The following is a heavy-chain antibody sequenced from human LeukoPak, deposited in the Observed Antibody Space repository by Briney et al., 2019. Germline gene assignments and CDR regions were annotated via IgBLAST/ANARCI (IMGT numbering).Heavy chain of an antibody. CDR1: GGSFSGYY. CDR3: ARATTILRWFDP. Sequence: PSETLSLTCAVYGGSFSGYYWSWIRQPPGKGLEGIGEINHSGSTNYNPSLKSRVTISVDTSKNQFSLKLSSVTAADTAVYYCARATTILRWFDPWGQGTLVTVSS. J-gene: IGHJ5*02. V-gene: IGHV4-34*01. CDR2: INHSGST. D-gene: IGHD3-9*01.